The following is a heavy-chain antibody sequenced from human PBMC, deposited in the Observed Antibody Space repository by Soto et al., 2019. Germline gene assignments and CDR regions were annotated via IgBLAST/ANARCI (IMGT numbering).Heavy chain of an antibody. D-gene: IGHD3-22*01. V-gene: IGHV5-10-1*01. CDR1: GYSFAGYW. Sequence: GESLKISCKGSGYSFAGYWITWVRQKPGKGLEWMGRIDPSDSQTYYSPSFRGHVTISVTKSVTTVFLQWSSLRASDTAMYYCARQIYDSDTGPNFQYYFDSWGQGTPVTVAS. CDR2: IDPSDSQT. CDR3: ARQIYDSDTGPNFQYYFDS. J-gene: IGHJ4*02.